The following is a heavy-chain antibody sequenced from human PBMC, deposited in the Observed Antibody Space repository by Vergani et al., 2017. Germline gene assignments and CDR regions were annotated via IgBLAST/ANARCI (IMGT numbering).Heavy chain of an antibody. Sequence: QVQLVQSGAEVKKPGSSVKVSCKASGGTFSSYAISWVRQAPGQGLEWMGWINPNSGGTNYAQKFQGRVTMTRDTSISTAYMELSRLRSDDTAVYYCARGETYFDYRGQGTLVTVSS. CDR3: ARGETYFDY. CDR1: GGTFSSYA. J-gene: IGHJ4*02. V-gene: IGHV1-2*02. CDR2: INPNSGGT.